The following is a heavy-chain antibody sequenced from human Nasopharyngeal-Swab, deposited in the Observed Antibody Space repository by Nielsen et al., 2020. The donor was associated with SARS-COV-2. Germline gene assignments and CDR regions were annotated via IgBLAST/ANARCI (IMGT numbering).Heavy chain of an antibody. V-gene: IGHV3-33*01. CDR1: GFTFSSYG. CDR3: ARDSQLLTEEDAFDI. D-gene: IGHD7-27*01. J-gene: IGHJ3*02. CDR2: IWYDGSNK. Sequence: GESLKISCAASGFTFSSYGMHWVRPAPGKGLEWVAVIWYDGSNKYYADSVKGRFTISRDNSKNTLYLQMNSLRAEDTAVYYCARDSQLLTEEDAFDIWGQGTMVTVSS.